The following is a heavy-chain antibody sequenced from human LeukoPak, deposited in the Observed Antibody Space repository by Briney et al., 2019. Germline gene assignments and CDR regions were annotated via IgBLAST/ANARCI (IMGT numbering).Heavy chain of an antibody. J-gene: IGHJ3*02. Sequence: SETLSLTCTVSGGSISSGSYYWSWIRQPAGKGLEWIGRIYTSGSTNYNPSLKSRVTISLDTSKNQFSLELSSVTAADTAVYYCAREAYYDFWSGYYAFDIWGQGTMVTVSS. CDR1: GGSISSGSYY. CDR2: IYTSGST. D-gene: IGHD3-3*01. V-gene: IGHV4-61*02. CDR3: AREAYYDFWSGYYAFDI.